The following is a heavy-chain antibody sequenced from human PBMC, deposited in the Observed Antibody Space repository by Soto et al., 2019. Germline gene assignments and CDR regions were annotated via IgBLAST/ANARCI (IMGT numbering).Heavy chain of an antibody. Sequence: GGSLRLSCAASGFTFSSYAMSWVRQAPGKGLEWVSAISGSGGSTYYADSVKGRFTISRDNSKNTLYLQMNSLRAEDTAVYYCAKDGITGTTIDYYYGMDVWGQGTTVTVSS. D-gene: IGHD1-7*01. CDR2: ISGSGGST. CDR1: GFTFSSYA. J-gene: IGHJ6*02. CDR3: AKDGITGTTIDYYYGMDV. V-gene: IGHV3-23*01.